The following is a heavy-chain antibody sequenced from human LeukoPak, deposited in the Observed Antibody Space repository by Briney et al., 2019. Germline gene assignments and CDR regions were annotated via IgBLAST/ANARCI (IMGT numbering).Heavy chain of an antibody. J-gene: IGHJ4*02. Sequence: ASVKVSCKASGGTFSSYAISWVRQAPGQGLEWMGWISAHNGNTNYVQKLQGRVTMTTDTSTSTAYMELRSLRSDDTAVYYCARDWVSYCSGGSCYSAGYWGQGTLVTVSS. CDR1: GGTFSSYA. CDR2: ISAHNGNT. V-gene: IGHV1-18*01. CDR3: ARDWVSYCSGGSCYSAGY. D-gene: IGHD2-15*01.